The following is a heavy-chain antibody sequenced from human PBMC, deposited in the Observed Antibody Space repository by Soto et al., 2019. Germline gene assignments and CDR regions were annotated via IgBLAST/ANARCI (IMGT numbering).Heavy chain of an antibody. CDR3: ASYTSIAVAGTGYDY. D-gene: IGHD6-19*01. V-gene: IGHV3-30-3*01. J-gene: IGHJ4*02. CDR1: GFTFSSYA. CDR2: ISYDGSNK. Sequence: LRLSCAASGFTFSSYAMHWVRQAPGKGLEWLAVISYDGSNKYYADSVKGRFTISRDNSKNTLYLQMNSLRAEDTAVYYCASYTSIAVAGTGYDYWGQGTLVTVSS.